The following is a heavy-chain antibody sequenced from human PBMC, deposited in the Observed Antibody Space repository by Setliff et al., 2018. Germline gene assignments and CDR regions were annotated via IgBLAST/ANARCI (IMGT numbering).Heavy chain of an antibody. CDR3: ARTVYYDSSGYGV. D-gene: IGHD3-22*01. CDR2: ISAYNGNT. J-gene: IGHJ4*02. CDR1: GYTFSTYG. Sequence: ASVKVSCKASGYTFSTYGITWVRQAPGQGLEWMGWISAYNGNTNYAQKLQGRVTMTTDTSTSTAYMKLRSLRSDDTAVYYCARTVYYDSSGYGVWGQGTQVTVSS. V-gene: IGHV1-18*01.